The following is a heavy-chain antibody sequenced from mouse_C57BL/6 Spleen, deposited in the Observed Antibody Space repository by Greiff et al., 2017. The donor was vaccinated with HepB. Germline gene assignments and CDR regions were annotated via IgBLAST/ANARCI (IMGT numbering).Heavy chain of an antibody. V-gene: IGHV1-47*01. CDR1: GYTFTTYP. CDR2: FHPYNDDT. D-gene: IGHD2-3*01. CDR3: ARGGIYDGSFFDY. Sequence: VQLVESGAELVKPGASVKMSCKASGYTFTTYPIEWMKQNHGKSLEWIGNFHPYNDDTKYNEKFKGKATLTVEKSSSTVYLELSRLTSDDSAVYYCARGGIYDGSFFDYWGQGTTLTVSS. J-gene: IGHJ2*01.